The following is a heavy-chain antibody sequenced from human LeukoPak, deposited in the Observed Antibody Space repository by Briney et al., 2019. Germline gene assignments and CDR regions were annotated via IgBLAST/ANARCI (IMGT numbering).Heavy chain of an antibody. D-gene: IGHD5-24*01. J-gene: IGHJ4*02. V-gene: IGHV3-48*03. CDR2: ISSSGSTI. Sequence: SYISSSGSTIYYAASVKGRFTISRDKAKNSLYLQMNSLRAEDTAVYYCARFSRDGYAFHYWGQGTLVTVSS. CDR3: ARFSRDGYAFHY.